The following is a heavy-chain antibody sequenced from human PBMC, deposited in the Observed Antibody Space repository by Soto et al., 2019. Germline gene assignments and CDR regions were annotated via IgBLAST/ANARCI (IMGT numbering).Heavy chain of an antibody. CDR3: ARQGLSYNWNLNWFDP. CDR1: GGSISSSSYY. J-gene: IGHJ5*02. Sequence: SETLSLTCTVSGGSISSSSYYWGWIRQPPGKGLEWIGSIYYSGSTYYNPSLKSRVTISVDTSKNQFSLKLSSVTAADTAVYYCARQGLSYNWNLNWFDPWGQGTLVTVSS. CDR2: IYYSGST. D-gene: IGHD1-7*01. V-gene: IGHV4-39*01.